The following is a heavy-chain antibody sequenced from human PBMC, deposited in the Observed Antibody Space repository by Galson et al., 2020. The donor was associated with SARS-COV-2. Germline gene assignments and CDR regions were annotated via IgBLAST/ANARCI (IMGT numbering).Heavy chain of an antibody. D-gene: IGHD3-22*01. CDR1: GFSLSTSGVG. CDR2: IYWDDDK. CDR3: AHYYDSSGYYYVHLLNWFDP. Sequence: KMSGPTLVKPTQTLTLTCTFSGFSLSTSGVGVGWIRQPPGTALEWLALIYWDDDKRYSPSLKSRLTITKDTSKNQVVLTMTNMDPVDTATYYCAHYYDSSGYYYVHLLNWFDPWGQGTLVTVSS. V-gene: IGHV2-5*02. J-gene: IGHJ5*02.